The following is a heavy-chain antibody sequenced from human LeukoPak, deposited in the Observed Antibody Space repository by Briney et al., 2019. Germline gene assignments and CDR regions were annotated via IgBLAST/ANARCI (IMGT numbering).Heavy chain of an antibody. J-gene: IGHJ4*02. CDR3: ARSYDTNFDY. Sequence: SETLSLTCTVSGGSIRSYYGSWIRQPPGKGLERIGYIYFSRSTSYNPSLKSRVTISVDRTKNQFSLKLSSVAAADTAVYYCARSYDTNFDYWGQGTLVSVSS. CDR1: GGSIRSYY. V-gene: IGHV4-59*01. D-gene: IGHD3-3*01. CDR2: IYFSRST.